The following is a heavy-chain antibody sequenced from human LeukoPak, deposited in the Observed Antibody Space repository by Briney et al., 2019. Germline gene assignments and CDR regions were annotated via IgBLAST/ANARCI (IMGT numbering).Heavy chain of an antibody. CDR1: GFSFSTYW. CDR2: IKQDGSEK. V-gene: IGHV3-7*01. CDR3: ARAGNWNDGGYFDY. Sequence: GGSLRLSCAASGFSFSTYWMSWVRQAPGEGLEWVANIKQDGSEKYYVGSVKGRFTISRDNAKNSLYLQMNSLRAEDTAVYYCARAGNWNDGGYFDYWGQGTLVTVSS. J-gene: IGHJ4*02. D-gene: IGHD1-20*01.